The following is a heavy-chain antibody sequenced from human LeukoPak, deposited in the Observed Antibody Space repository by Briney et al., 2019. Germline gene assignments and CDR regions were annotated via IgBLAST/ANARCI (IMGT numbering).Heavy chain of an antibody. V-gene: IGHV3-43*02. Sequence: GGSLRLSCTASGFSVNNNYMSWVRQAPGKGLEWVSLISGDGVSTFYADSVKGRFSISRDNSKNSLYLEMNSLRTEDAAMYYCAKESGKFDYWGQGTLVAVSS. CDR1: GFSVNNNY. CDR2: ISGDGVST. CDR3: AKESGKFDY. J-gene: IGHJ4*02.